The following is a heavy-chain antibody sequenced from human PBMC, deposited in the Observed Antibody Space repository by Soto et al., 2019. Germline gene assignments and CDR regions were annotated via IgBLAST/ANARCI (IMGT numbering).Heavy chain of an antibody. CDR3: ARATVPELAWYYDFWSGYYTHSYYMDV. V-gene: IGHV4-34*01. Sequence: QVQLQQWGAGLLKPSETLSLTCAVYGGSFSGYYWSWIRQPPGKGLEWIGEINHSGSTNYNPSLNSRVTISVDTSKNQFSLKLSSVTAADTAVYYCARATVPELAWYYDFWSGYYTHSYYMDVWGKGTTVTVSS. J-gene: IGHJ6*03. CDR2: INHSGST. D-gene: IGHD3-3*01. CDR1: GGSFSGYY.